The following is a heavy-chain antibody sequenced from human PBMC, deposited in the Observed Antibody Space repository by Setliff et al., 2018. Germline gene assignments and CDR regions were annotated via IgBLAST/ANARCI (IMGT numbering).Heavy chain of an antibody. D-gene: IGHD3-22*01. J-gene: IGHJ3*02. Sequence: GGSLRLSCAASGFTFSSYGMNWVRQAPGKGPEWVSYISSGSLIIYYADSVKGRFTISRDNAKNSVYLQVNSLRTEDTAVYYCAKRALYDGSAVWAFDIWGQGTMVTVSS. CDR3: AKRALYDGSAVWAFDI. CDR1: GFTFSSYG. V-gene: IGHV3-48*01. CDR2: ISSGSLII.